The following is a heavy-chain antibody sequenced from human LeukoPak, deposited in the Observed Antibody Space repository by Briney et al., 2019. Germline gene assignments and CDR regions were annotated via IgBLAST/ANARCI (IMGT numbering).Heavy chain of an antibody. CDR1: GFTVSSNY. D-gene: IGHD3-16*01. CDR2: IYSGGST. CDR3: AKATSPYDYVWGTSD. J-gene: IGHJ4*02. V-gene: IGHV3-66*02. Sequence: GGSLRLSCAASGFTVSSNYMSWVRQAPGKGLEWVSVIYSGGSTYYADSVKSRFTISRDNSKNTLYLQMNSVTTDDTAVYYCAKATSPYDYVWGTSDWGQGTLVTVSS.